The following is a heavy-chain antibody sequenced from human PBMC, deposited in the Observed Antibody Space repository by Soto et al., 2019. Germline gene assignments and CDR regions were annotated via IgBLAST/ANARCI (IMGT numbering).Heavy chain of an antibody. CDR1: GFTFSSYS. V-gene: IGHV3-48*01. CDR3: ASGRSLGGFDY. Sequence: LRLSCAASGFTFSSYSMNWVRQAPGKGLEWVSYISSISSTIYYADSVKGRFTISRDNAKNSLYLQMNSLRAEDTAVYYCASGRSLGGFDYSGQGTLVTVSS. CDR2: ISSISSTI. J-gene: IGHJ4*02. D-gene: IGHD1-26*01.